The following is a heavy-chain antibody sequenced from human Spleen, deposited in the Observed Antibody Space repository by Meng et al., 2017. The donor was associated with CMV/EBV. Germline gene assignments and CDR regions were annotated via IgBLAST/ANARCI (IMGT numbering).Heavy chain of an antibody. J-gene: IGHJ4*02. D-gene: IGHD1-20*01. Sequence: GGSLRLSCAASGFTFSSYAMHWVRQAPGKGLEWVAVISYDGSNKYDADSVKGRFTISRDNSENTLYLQMNSLRAEDTAVYYCAKITRSDYFDYWGQGTLVTSPQ. CDR2: ISYDGSNK. CDR3: AKITRSDYFDY. V-gene: IGHV3-30-3*02. CDR1: GFTFSSYA.